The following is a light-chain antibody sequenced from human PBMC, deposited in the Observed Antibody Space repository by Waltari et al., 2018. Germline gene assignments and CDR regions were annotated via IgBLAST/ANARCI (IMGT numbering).Light chain of an antibody. J-gene: IGKJ1*01. V-gene: IGKV3-20*01. CDR2: ETY. CDR3: QKYESLPAT. Sequence: EIVLTQSPGTLSLSPGERATLSSRASQSVGKYLAWYQQRPGQAPRLLIYETYRRATGTPDRFTGSGSGTDFSLTISRLEPEDFAVYYCQKYESLPATFGQGTTVEIK. CDR1: QSVGKY.